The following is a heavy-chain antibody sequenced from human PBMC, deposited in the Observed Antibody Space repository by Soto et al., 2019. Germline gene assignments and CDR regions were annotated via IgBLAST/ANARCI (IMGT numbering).Heavy chain of an antibody. Sequence: PXGSLILSCAASGFTFSSYAMSLVRQAPGKGLEWVSAISGSGGSTYYADSVKGRFTISRDNSKNTLYLQMNRLRAEDTAVYYCAKTPRQYYYDSSGYVDYWGQGTLVTVSS. CDR3: AKTPRQYYYDSSGYVDY. V-gene: IGHV3-23*01. CDR1: GFTFSSYA. CDR2: ISGSGGST. J-gene: IGHJ4*02. D-gene: IGHD3-22*01.